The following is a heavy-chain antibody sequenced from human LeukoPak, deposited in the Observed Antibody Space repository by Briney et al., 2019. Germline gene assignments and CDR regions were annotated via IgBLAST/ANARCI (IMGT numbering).Heavy chain of an antibody. Sequence: PGGSLRLSCAASGFTFSSYGMHWVRQAPGKGLEWVAVIWFDGSNKYYADSVKGRFTISRDNSKNTLYLQMNSLRAEDTAVYYCATAIAAAGNFDYWGQGTLVTVSA. J-gene: IGHJ4*02. CDR3: ATAIAAAGNFDY. CDR1: GFTFSSYG. CDR2: IWFDGSNK. V-gene: IGHV3-33*01. D-gene: IGHD6-13*01.